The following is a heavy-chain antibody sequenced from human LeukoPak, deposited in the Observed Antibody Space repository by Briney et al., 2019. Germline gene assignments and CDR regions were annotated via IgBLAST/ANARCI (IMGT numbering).Heavy chain of an antibody. CDR2: ISVDNGNT. CDR3: ARGSRAGLKWNDFDY. Sequence: ASVKLSCKASGYTFSSYGISWVRQAPGQGLEWMGWISVDNGNTNYAQKLQGRVTMTTATSTSTAYMELRSLKADDTAVYYCARGSRAGLKWNDFDYWGQGTLVTVSS. D-gene: IGHD1-1*01. CDR1: GYTFSSYG. J-gene: IGHJ4*02. V-gene: IGHV1-18*01.